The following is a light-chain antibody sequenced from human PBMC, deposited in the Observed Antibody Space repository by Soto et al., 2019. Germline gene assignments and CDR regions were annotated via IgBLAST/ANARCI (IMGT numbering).Light chain of an antibody. J-gene: IGKJ1*01. CDR3: QQLNSYPWT. CDR1: QGIDSY. Sequence: DIQLTQSPSFLSASVGDRVTITCRASQGIDSYLPWYQQKPGKAPKLLIYAASTLQGGVPSRFSGSGSGTEFTLTISSLEPEDFATYYCQQLNSYPWTFGQGTKVEIK. CDR2: AAS. V-gene: IGKV1-9*01.